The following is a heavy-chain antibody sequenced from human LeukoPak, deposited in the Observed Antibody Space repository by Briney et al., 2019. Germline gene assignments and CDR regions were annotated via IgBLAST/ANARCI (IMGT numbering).Heavy chain of an antibody. CDR2: INSDGRST. J-gene: IGHJ3*02. CDR3: ATGERHGFDI. V-gene: IGHV3-74*01. Sequence: PGGSLRLSCAASGFTFSSYLMDWVRQAPGKVLVWVSRINSDGRSTSYADSMKGRFTISSDNAKKTLYLQMNSLRAEDTAVYYCATGERHGFDIWGQGTMVTVSS. CDR1: GFTFSSYL.